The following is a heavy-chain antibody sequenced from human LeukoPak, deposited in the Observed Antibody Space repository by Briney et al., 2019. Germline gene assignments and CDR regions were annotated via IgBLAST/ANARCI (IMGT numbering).Heavy chain of an antibody. D-gene: IGHD6-19*01. CDR1: GYSISSGFY. Sequence: SETLSLTCTVSGYSISSGFYWGWIRQPPGKGLEWIGEINHSGSTNYNPSLKSRVTISVDTSKNQFSLKLSSVTAADTAVYYCARGSFGWYHYWGQGTLVTVSS. J-gene: IGHJ4*02. CDR2: INHSGST. CDR3: ARGSFGWYHY. V-gene: IGHV4-38-2*02.